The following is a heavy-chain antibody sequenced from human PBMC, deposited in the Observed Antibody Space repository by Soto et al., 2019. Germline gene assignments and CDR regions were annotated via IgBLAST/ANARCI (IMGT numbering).Heavy chain of an antibody. V-gene: IGHV4-59*01. CDR3: ASTVTPIPYYYYGMDV. J-gene: IGHJ6*02. CDR2: IYYSGIT. D-gene: IGHD2-21*02. CDR1: GGSISSYY. Sequence: SETLSLTCTVSGGSISSYYWSWIRQPPGKGLEWIGYIYYSGITNYNPSLKSRVTISVDTSKNQFSLKLSSVTAADTAVYYCASTVTPIPYYYYGMDVWGQGTPVTV.